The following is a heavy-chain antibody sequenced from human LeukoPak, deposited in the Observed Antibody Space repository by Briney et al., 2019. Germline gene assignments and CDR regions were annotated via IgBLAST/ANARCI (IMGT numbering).Heavy chain of an antibody. CDR1: GFTFSSYS. CDR2: ISSSSSYI. J-gene: IGHJ4*02. D-gene: IGHD2-2*02. CDR3: ARGEYQLLYVLDY. Sequence: PGGSLRLSCAASGFTFSSYSMNWVRQAPGKGLEWVSSISSSSSYIYYADSVKGRFTISRDNAKNSLYLQMNSLRAEDTAVYYCARGEYQLLYVLDYWGQGTLVTVSP. V-gene: IGHV3-21*01.